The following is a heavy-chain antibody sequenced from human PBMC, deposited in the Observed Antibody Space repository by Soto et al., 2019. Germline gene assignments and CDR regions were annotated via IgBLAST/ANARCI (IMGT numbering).Heavy chain of an antibody. CDR1: GYTFTSYA. CDR2: INTNTGNP. CDR3: AREDYSYGYEANDWFDP. Sequence: QVQLVQSGSELKKPGASVKVSCKASGYTFTSYAMNWVRQAPGQGLEWMGWINTNTGNPPYAQGFTGRSVLSLATSVRTAFMQICSLKAEDTAVDYSAREDYSYGYEANDWFDPWGQGTLVTVSS. J-gene: IGHJ5*02. V-gene: IGHV7-4-1*01. D-gene: IGHD5-18*01.